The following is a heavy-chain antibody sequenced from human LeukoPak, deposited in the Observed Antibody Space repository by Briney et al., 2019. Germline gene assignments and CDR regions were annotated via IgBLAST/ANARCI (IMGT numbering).Heavy chain of an antibody. CDR3: ATDRRLEYYDSSGRDAFDI. CDR1: GYTLTELS. J-gene: IGHJ3*02. D-gene: IGHD3-22*01. V-gene: IGHV1-24*01. Sequence: ASVKVSCKVSGYTLTELSMHWVRQAPGQGLEWMGGFDPEHGETIYEHKSQGRVTMTEDTSRDAAYMELSSLRSEDTAVYYCATDRRLEYYDSSGRDAFDIWGQGTMVTVSS. CDR2: FDPEHGET.